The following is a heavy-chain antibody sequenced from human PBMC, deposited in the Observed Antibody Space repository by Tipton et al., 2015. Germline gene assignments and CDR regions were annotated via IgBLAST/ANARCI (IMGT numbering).Heavy chain of an antibody. V-gene: IGHV3-23*01. CDR1: GFTFDDYA. J-gene: IGHJ4*02. CDR2: ISGSGGSS. D-gene: IGHD1-14*01. Sequence: SLRLSCAASGFTFDDYAMHWVRQAPGRGLEWVSAISGSGGSSYYADSLKGRSIISRDNSESTLYLHMDSLRVEDTAVYYCAKHYSRWNHYVDYWGQGTLVTVSS. CDR3: AKHYSRWNHYVDY.